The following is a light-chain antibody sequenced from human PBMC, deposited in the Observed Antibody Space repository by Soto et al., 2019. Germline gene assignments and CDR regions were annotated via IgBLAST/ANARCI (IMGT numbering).Light chain of an antibody. Sequence: EIVLTQSPGTRSLSPGERATLSCGASQSVSSYYLAWYQQKPGQAPRLLIYAASSRATGIPDRFSGGGSGTDFTLTISRLEPEDFAVYYCQQCGSSPWTFGQGTKVDIK. CDR1: QSVSSYY. CDR3: QQCGSSPWT. J-gene: IGKJ1*01. CDR2: AAS. V-gene: IGKV3-20*01.